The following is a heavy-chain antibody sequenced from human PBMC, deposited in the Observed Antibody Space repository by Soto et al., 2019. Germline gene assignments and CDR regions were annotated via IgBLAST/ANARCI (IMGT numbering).Heavy chain of an antibody. Sequence: PGGSLRLSCAASGFTFSGSAMHWVRQASGKGLEWVGRIRSKANSYATAYAASVKGRFTISRDDSKNTAYLQMNSLKTEDTAVYYCTRHVWAAAGTSNWFDPWGQGTLVTVSS. CDR3: TRHVWAAAGTSNWFDP. J-gene: IGHJ5*02. V-gene: IGHV3-73*01. CDR2: IRSKANSYAT. CDR1: GFTFSGSA. D-gene: IGHD6-13*01.